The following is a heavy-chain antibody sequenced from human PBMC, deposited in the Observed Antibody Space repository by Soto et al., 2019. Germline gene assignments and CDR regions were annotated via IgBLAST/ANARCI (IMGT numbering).Heavy chain of an antibody. CDR1: GGSISSSSYY. J-gene: IGHJ6*02. CDR2: IYYSGST. Sequence: ETLSLTCTVSGGSISSSSYYWGWIRQPPGKGLEWIGSIYYSGSTYYNPSLKSRVTISVDTSKNQFSLKLSSVTAADTAVYYCARTWMSSWGSHGTDVWGQGTTVTVSS. CDR3: ARTWMSSWGSHGTDV. D-gene: IGHD7-27*01. V-gene: IGHV4-39*01.